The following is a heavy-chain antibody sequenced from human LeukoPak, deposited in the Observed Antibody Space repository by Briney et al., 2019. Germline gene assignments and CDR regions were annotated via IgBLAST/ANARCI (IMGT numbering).Heavy chain of an antibody. D-gene: IGHD3-3*01. V-gene: IGHV3-23*01. CDR3: ASCPLLRSPLDY. J-gene: IGHJ4*02. CDR2: ISGSGGST. Sequence: GGSLRLSCAASGFTFGSYAMSWVRQAPGKGLEWVSAISGSGGSTYYADSVKGRFTISRDNSKKTLYLQMNSLRAEDTAVYYCASCPLLRSPLDYWGQGTLVTVSS. CDR1: GFTFGSYA.